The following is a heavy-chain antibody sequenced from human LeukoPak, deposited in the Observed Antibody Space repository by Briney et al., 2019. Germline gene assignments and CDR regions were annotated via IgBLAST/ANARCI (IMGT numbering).Heavy chain of an antibody. V-gene: IGHV4-39*01. J-gene: IGHJ3*02. CDR2: IYYSGST. Sequence: PSETLSLTCTVSGGSISSSSYYGGRVRQPPGKGLEWIGSIYYSGSTYYNPSLKSRVNISVDTSKNQFSLKLSSVTAADTAVYYCARLSSYAFDIWGQGTMVTVSS. CDR3: ARLSSYAFDI. CDR1: GGSISSSSYY. D-gene: IGHD3-10*01.